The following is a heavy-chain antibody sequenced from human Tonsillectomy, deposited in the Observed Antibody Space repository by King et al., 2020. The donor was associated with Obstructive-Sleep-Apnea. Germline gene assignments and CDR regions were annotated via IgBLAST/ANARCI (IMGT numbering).Heavy chain of an antibody. J-gene: IGHJ6*02. D-gene: IGHD1-1*01. Sequence: QLVQSGAEVKKPGASVKVSCKASGYTFTSYGINWVRQAPGQGLEWMGWISAYNSNTNYAQKLQGKVTMTTDTSTRTAYMELRSLRADDTAVYYCASSVQRERDSLYYYYGMDVWGQGTTVTVSS. CDR2: ISAYNSNT. V-gene: IGHV1-18*04. CDR1: GYTFTSYG. CDR3: ASSVQRERDSLYYYYGMDV.